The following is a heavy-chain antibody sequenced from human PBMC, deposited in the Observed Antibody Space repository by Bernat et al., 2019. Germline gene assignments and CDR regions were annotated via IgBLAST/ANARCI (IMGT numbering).Heavy chain of an antibody. V-gene: IGHV4-34*01. CDR1: GGSFSGYY. J-gene: IGHJ4*02. CDR3: AGSFIAAAYYFDY. Sequence: QVQLQESGPGLVKPSGTLSLTCAVYGGSFSGYYWSWIRQPPGKGLEWIGEINHSGSTNYNPSLKSRVTISVDTSKNQFSLKLSSVTAADTAVYYCAGSFIAAAYYFDYWGQGTLVTVSS. CDR2: INHSGST. D-gene: IGHD6-13*01.